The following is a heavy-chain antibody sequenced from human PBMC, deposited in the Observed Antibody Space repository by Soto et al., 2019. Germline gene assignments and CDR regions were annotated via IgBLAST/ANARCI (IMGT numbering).Heavy chain of an antibody. CDR3: ARGLTKENTFSYYYAMDV. D-gene: IGHD4-4*01. Sequence: KPSETLSLTCAVYGGSFSGYYWSWIRQPPGKGLEWIGEVNHRGSTNYNSSLKSRVSISVDTSKNQFSLKLTSMTAADTAVYYCARGLTKENTFSYYYAMDVWGQGTTVT. CDR1: GGSFSGYY. V-gene: IGHV4-34*01. J-gene: IGHJ6*02. CDR2: VNHRGST.